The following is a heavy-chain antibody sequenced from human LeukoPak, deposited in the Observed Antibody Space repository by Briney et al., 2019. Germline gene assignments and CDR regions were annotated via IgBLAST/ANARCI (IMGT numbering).Heavy chain of an antibody. Sequence: ASVTVSCKPSGYSFTRNGISWVRQAPGQELEWMAWISANSGNTNYAQNFQDRVTLTTDTSTSTAYMELRSLRSDDTAVYYCARDVNYAFDYWGQGTLVTVSS. J-gene: IGHJ4*02. CDR1: GYSFTRNG. CDR2: ISANSGNT. V-gene: IGHV1-18*01. D-gene: IGHD3-16*01. CDR3: ARDVNYAFDY.